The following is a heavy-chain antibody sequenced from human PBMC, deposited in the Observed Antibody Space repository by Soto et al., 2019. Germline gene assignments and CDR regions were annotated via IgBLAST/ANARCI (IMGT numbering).Heavy chain of an antibody. Sequence: TLSLTCGFSGYSISSTNCLNWVRQTPGKGLEWIGEIHHSGSTNYNPSLKSRVTISVDKSKNQFSLKLNSMTAADTAVYYCARARQYCTSTSCYLDPWGQGTLVTVSS. V-gene: IGHV4-4*02. J-gene: IGHJ5*02. CDR2: IHHSGST. CDR1: GYSISSTNC. CDR3: ARARQYCTSTSCYLDP. D-gene: IGHD2-2*01.